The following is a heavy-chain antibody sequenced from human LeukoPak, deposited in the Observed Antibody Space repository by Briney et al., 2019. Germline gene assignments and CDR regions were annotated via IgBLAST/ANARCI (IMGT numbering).Heavy chain of an antibody. D-gene: IGHD6-13*01. CDR2: INAGNDNT. J-gene: IGHJ4*02. CDR3: ARGYSSSWYSAFDY. Sequence: ASVKVSCKASGYTFTSYAMHWVRQAPGQRLEWMGWINAGNDNTKYSQKFQGRVTITRDTSASTAYMELSSLRSEDTAVYYCARGYSSSWYSAFDYWGQGTLVTVSS. CDR1: GYTFTSYA. V-gene: IGHV1-3*01.